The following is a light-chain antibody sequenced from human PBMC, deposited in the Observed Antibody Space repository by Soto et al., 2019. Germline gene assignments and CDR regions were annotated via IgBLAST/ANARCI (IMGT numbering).Light chain of an antibody. CDR2: GAS. J-gene: IGKJ4*01. Sequence: EIVLTQSPGTLSLSPGERATLSCRASQSVSSSYLAWYQQKPGQAPRLLLYGASSRATGIPDRFSGSGSGTDFTLTISRLEPEDFAGYYCQQYGSSPTFGGGTKVEIK. CDR1: QSVSSSY. V-gene: IGKV3-20*01. CDR3: QQYGSSPT.